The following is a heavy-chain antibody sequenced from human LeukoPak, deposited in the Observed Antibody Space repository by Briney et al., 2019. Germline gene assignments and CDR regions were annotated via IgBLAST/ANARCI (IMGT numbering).Heavy chain of an antibody. CDR2: IYSGGST. J-gene: IGHJ4*02. Sequence: GSLRLSCAASGLTVSNNYMKWVRQAPGKGLEWVSLIYSGGSTYYADSVKGRFTISRDTPKNTVYLQMNSLRAEDTAVYYCARDRHCSGGSCSGLWGQGTLVTVSS. D-gene: IGHD2-15*01. CDR3: ARDRHCSGGSCSGL. CDR1: GLTVSNNY. V-gene: IGHV3-53*01.